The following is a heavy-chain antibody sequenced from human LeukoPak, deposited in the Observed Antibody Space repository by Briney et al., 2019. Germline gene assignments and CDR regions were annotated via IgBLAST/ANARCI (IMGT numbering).Heavy chain of an antibody. Sequence: ASVKVSCKASGYTFTSYGISWVRQAPGQGLEWMGWISAYNGNTNYAQKLQGRVTMTTDTSTSTAYMELRSPRSDDTAVYYCARTYYDFWSGYYDAFDIWGQGTMVTVSS. CDR2: ISAYNGNT. J-gene: IGHJ3*02. D-gene: IGHD3-3*01. CDR1: GYTFTSYG. V-gene: IGHV1-18*01. CDR3: ARTYYDFWSGYYDAFDI.